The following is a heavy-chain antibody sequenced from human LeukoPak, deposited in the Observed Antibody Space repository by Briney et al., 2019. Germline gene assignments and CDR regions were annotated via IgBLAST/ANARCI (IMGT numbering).Heavy chain of an antibody. J-gene: IGHJ3*02. CDR3: PRDPGRGRRDALDI. CDR2: IWYDGSNK. V-gene: IGHV3-33*01. Sequence: PGGSLRLSCAASGFTFSSYGMRWVRQAPGKGLEWVAVIWYDGSNKYYADSVKGRFTISRDNSKNTLYLQMNSLRAEDTALYYGPRDPGRGRRDALDIWGQGTMVTVSS. CDR1: GFTFSSYG.